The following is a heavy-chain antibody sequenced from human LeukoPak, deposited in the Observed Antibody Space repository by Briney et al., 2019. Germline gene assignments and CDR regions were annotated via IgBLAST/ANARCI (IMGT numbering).Heavy chain of an antibody. Sequence: GGSLRLSCTASGFTFGDYAMSWVRQAPGKGLEWVGFIRSKAYGGTTEYAASVKGRFTISRDDSKSIAYLQMNSLKTEDTAVYYCTRDLKYCSSTSCLLFDYWGQGTLVTVSS. V-gene: IGHV3-49*04. D-gene: IGHD2-2*01. CDR1: GFTFGDYA. CDR3: TRDLKYCSSTSCLLFDY. J-gene: IGHJ4*02. CDR2: IRSKAYGGTT.